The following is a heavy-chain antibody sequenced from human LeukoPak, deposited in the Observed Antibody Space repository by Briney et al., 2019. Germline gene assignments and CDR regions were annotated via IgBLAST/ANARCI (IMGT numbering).Heavy chain of an antibody. CDR1: GFTFSNYW. CDR2: INQDGSEE. CDR3: VRDGGVSGYDLLDY. Sequence: GGSLRLSCAASGFTFSNYWMTWVRQAPGQGLEWVAHINQDGSEEHYMDSAKARFTISRDNAKNSLSLQMNSLRAEDTAVYYCVRDGGVSGYDLLDYWGQGTLVTVSS. V-gene: IGHV3-7*01. J-gene: IGHJ4*02. D-gene: IGHD5-12*01.